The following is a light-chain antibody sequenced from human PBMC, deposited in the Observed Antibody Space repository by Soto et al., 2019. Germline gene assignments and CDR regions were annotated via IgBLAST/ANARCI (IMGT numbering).Light chain of an antibody. V-gene: IGKV1-5*03. J-gene: IGKJ1*01. CDR1: QNINSW. Sequence: DFQMTQSPSTLSASVGDRLTITCRASQNINSWLSWYQQKPGKAPNLLIYEASSLERGVPSRFSGSGSGTEFTLTISSLQPDDFATYYCQHYNSYSEAFGQGTKVDIK. CDR3: QHYNSYSEA. CDR2: EAS.